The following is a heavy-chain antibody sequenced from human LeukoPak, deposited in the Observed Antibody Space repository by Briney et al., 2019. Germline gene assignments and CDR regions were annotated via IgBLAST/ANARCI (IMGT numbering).Heavy chain of an antibody. CDR3: AKYHKINVDTPLDY. Sequence: GGSLRLSCAASGFTFSSYAMHWVRQAPGKGLEWVSAISGSGGSTYYADSVKGRFTISRDNSKNTLYLQMNSLRAEDTAVYYCAKYHKINVDTPLDYWGQGTLVTVSS. CDR2: ISGSGGST. J-gene: IGHJ4*02. V-gene: IGHV3-23*01. CDR1: GFTFSSYA. D-gene: IGHD5-18*01.